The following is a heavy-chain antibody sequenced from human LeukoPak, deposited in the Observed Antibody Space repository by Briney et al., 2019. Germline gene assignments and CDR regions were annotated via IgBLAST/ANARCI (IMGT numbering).Heavy chain of an antibody. CDR2: INHNGNVN. V-gene: IGHV3-7*03. CDR3: ARGGGLDV. CDR1: GLTFSSSW. D-gene: IGHD3-16*01. Sequence: AGGSLRLSCAVSGLTFSSSWMDWVRQAPGKGLEWVASINHNGNVNYYVDSVKGRFTISRDNAKNSLYLQMSNLRAEDTAVYFCARGGGLDVWGQGATVTVSS. J-gene: IGHJ6*02.